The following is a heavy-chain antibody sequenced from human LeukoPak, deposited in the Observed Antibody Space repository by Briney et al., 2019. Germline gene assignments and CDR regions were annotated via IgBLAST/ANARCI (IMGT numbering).Heavy chain of an antibody. CDR1: GGTFSSYA. Sequence: GSSVKVSCKASGGTFSSYAISWVRHAPGQGREWMGGIIPIFGTANYAQKFQGRVTITADESTSTAYMELSSLRSEDTAVYYCARDKDYGDYAVDAFDIWGQGTMVTVSS. J-gene: IGHJ3*02. CDR3: ARDKDYGDYAVDAFDI. D-gene: IGHD4-17*01. V-gene: IGHV1-69*01. CDR2: IIPIFGTA.